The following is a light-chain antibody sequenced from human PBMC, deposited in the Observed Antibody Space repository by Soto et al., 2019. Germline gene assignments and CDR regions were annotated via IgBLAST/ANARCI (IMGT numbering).Light chain of an antibody. CDR3: QQAASLPQT. Sequence: DIQMTQSPSSLSASIGDNVTMTCQASQDITNYLNWYQQKAGKPPKLLIYEAFSLEEGVPSRFSGSGSGTDFTLSITSLRPEDLGTYYCQQAASLPQTFGPGTTVDVK. CDR2: EAF. J-gene: IGKJ3*01. V-gene: IGKV1-33*01. CDR1: QDITNY.